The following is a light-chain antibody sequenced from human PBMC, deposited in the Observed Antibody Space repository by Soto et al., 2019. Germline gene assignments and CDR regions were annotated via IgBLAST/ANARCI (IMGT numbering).Light chain of an antibody. Sequence: QAVVTQPPSVSGAPRQRVTISCCGSSSNIGNNAVIWYQQLPGKAPKRLIYYDDLLSSGVSDRFSGSKSGTSASLAISGLQSEDEADYSCASWDDSLNLWVFGGGTKLTVL. CDR3: ASWDDSLNLWV. V-gene: IGLV1-36*01. CDR2: YDD. J-gene: IGLJ3*02. CDR1: SSNIGNNA.